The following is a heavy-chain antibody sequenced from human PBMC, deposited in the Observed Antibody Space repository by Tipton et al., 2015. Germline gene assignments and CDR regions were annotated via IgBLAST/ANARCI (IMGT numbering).Heavy chain of an antibody. CDR1: GFTFRDYA. CDR2: ISDSGTYL. D-gene: IGHD2-15*01. V-gene: IGHV3-21*01. J-gene: IGHJ4*02. Sequence: SLRLSCAVSGFTFRDYAMNWVRQPPGKGLEWVSSISDSGTYLYYADSVKGRVTISRDNAKDSLYLQMNSLRAEDTAMYYCARAKGSGGSCYRYWGRGTLVTVSS. CDR3: ARAKGSGGSCYRY.